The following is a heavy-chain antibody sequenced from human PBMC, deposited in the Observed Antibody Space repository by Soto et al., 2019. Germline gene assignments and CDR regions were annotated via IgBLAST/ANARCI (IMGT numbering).Heavy chain of an antibody. Sequence: QLQLQESGSGLVKPSQTLSLTCAVSGGSISSGGYSWSWIRQPPGKGLEWIGYMYHSGSTYYNPSLQSRVTISIDRSKNPFSLKLSSVTAAETAVYYCASVPDYWGQGILVTVSS. CDR2: MYHSGST. V-gene: IGHV4-30-2*01. D-gene: IGHD2-2*01. CDR3: ASVPDY. CDR1: GGSISSGGYS. J-gene: IGHJ4*02.